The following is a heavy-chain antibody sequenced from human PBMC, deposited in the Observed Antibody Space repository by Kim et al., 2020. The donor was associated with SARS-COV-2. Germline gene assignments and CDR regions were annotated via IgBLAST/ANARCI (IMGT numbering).Heavy chain of an antibody. CDR2: ISSSSSTI. V-gene: IGHV3-48*02. Sequence: GGSLRLSCAASGFTFSSYSMNWVRQAPGKGLEWVSYISSSSSTIYYADSVKGRFTISRDNAKNSLYLQMNSLRDEDTAVYYCARDRDYYGSGLGEEGTFDYWVQGTLVTVSS. CDR1: GFTFSSYS. J-gene: IGHJ4*02. CDR3: ARDRDYYGSGLGEEGTFDY. D-gene: IGHD3-10*01.